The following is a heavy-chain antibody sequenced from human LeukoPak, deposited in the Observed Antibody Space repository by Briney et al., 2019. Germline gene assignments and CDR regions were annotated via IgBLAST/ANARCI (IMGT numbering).Heavy chain of an antibody. CDR1: GYSISSGYY. D-gene: IGHD3-10*01. Sequence: PSETLSLTCTVSGYSISSGYYWGWILQPPGKGLEWIVSIYHSGSTYYNPSLKSRVTISLDTSKNQFSLKLNSVTAADTAVYSCASLPPGSFGEFLLDSWGQGTLVTVSS. CDR2: IYHSGST. CDR3: ASLPPGSFGEFLLDS. J-gene: IGHJ4*02. V-gene: IGHV4-38-2*02.